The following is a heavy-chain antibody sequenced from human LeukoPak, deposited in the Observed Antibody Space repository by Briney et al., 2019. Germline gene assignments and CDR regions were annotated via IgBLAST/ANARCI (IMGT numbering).Heavy chain of an antibody. D-gene: IGHD1-26*01. CDR3: ARDLWEEYFQH. J-gene: IGHJ1*01. CDR2: IYYSGST. V-gene: IGHV4-39*07. CDR1: GGSISSSSYY. Sequence: SETLSLTCTVSGGSISSSSYYWGWIRQPPGKGLEWIGSIYYSGSTYYNPSLKSRVTISVDTSKNQFSLKLSSVTAADTAVYYCARDLWEEYFQHWGQGTLVTVSS.